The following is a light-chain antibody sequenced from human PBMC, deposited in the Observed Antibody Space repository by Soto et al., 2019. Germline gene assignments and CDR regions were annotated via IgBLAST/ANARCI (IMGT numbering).Light chain of an antibody. V-gene: IGLV1-47*01. CDR1: SSNIGSNY. Sequence: QPVLTQPPSASGTPGQRVTISCSGSSSNIGSNYVYWYQQLPGTAPKLLIYRNNQRPSGVPDRFSGSKSGTSASLAISGLRSEDEADYYCAAWDDSLSGSWVFGGGTKLTVL. J-gene: IGLJ3*02. CDR3: AAWDDSLSGSWV. CDR2: RNN.